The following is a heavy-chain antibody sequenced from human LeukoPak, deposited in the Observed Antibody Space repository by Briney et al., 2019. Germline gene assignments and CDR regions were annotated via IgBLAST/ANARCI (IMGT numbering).Heavy chain of an antibody. Sequence: GGSLRLSCAASEFTFSSYWMSWVRQAPGKGLEWMANIKQDGSERNYVDSVKGRFTISRDNAKNSLYLQMNSQRAEDTAVYYCARDGGWYRDYWGQGTLVTVSS. CDR1: EFTFSSYW. CDR2: IKQDGSER. J-gene: IGHJ4*02. V-gene: IGHV3-7*01. CDR3: ARDGGWYRDY. D-gene: IGHD6-19*01.